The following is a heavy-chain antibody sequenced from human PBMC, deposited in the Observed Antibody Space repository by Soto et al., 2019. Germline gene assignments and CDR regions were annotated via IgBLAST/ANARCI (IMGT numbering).Heavy chain of an antibody. CDR3: ASIREVATIGYYYYGMDG. CDR1: GGTFSSHA. D-gene: IGHD5-12*01. CDR2: IIPIFCTA. J-gene: IGHJ6*02. V-gene: IGHV1-69*13. Sequence: SVKVSCKASGGTFSSHAISWVRQAPGQGLEWMGGIIPIFCTANYAQKFQGRVTITADESTSTAYMELSSLRSEDTAVYYCASIREVATIGYYYYGMDGWGQGTTVTVSS.